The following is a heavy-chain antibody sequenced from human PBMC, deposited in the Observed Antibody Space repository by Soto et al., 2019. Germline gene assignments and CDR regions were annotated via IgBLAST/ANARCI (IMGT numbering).Heavy chain of an antibody. CDR1: GGSFGSSA. Sequence: QVQLVQSGADVKKPGSSVKVSCKTSGGSFGSSAISWVRQAPAQGLEWMGEIIPVFDKANYAQNFQGRLTITAEELTGKVFMELSSLGSEDTAVYFCARLRRDWGDAFDLWGLGTFVTVSS. J-gene: IGHJ3*01. CDR3: ARLRRDWGDAFDL. CDR2: IIPVFDKA. V-gene: IGHV1-69*01. D-gene: IGHD3-16*01.